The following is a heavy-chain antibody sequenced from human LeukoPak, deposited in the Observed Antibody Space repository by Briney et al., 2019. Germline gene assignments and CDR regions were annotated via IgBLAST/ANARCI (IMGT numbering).Heavy chain of an antibody. V-gene: IGHV3-30-3*01. CDR1: GFTFNNYA. CDR2: ISYDGGNI. CDR3: AKDATYDSSGYYWLDY. D-gene: IGHD3-22*01. Sequence: PGGSLRLSCAPSGFTFNNYAMHWVRQAPGKGLEWVALISYDGGNINYADSVKGRFTISRDNAKNSLYLQMNSLRAEDTALYYCAKDATYDSSGYYWLDYWGQGTLVTVSS. J-gene: IGHJ4*02.